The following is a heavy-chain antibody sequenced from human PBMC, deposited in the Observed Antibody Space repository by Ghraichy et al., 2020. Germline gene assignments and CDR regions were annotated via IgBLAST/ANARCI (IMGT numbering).Heavy chain of an antibody. CDR3: AKASPRMVIVVVITSNWYFDL. J-gene: IGHJ2*01. Sequence: GGSLRLSCAASGFTFSSYAMSWVRQAPGKGLEWVSAISGSGGSTYYADSVKGRFTISRDNSKNTLYLQMNSLRAEDTAVYYCAKASPRMVIVVVITSNWYFDLWGRGTLVTVSS. V-gene: IGHV3-23*01. D-gene: IGHD3-22*01. CDR2: ISGSGGST. CDR1: GFTFSSYA.